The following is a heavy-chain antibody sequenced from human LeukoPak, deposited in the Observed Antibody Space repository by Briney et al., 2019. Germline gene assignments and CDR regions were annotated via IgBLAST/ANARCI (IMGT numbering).Heavy chain of an antibody. CDR3: AKGWFFLPLFHY. Sequence: GGSLRLSCGGSGFTFSSYAMSWVRQAPGKGLEWVSRISNDGDNTYYADSVQGRFTISRDNSKNTVYLQMNSLRAEDTAIYYCAKGWFFLPLFHYWGQGTLVTVSS. J-gene: IGHJ4*02. CDR1: GFTFSSYA. CDR2: ISNDGDNT. V-gene: IGHV3-23*01. D-gene: IGHD2-15*01.